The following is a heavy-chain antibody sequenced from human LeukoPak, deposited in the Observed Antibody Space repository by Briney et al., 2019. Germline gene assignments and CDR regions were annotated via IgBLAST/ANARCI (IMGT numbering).Heavy chain of an antibody. Sequence: GGSLRLSCAASGFTFSSYSMNWVRQAPGKGLEWVSSISSSSSYIYYADSVKDRFTISRDNAKNSLYLQMNSLRAEDTAVYYCARDAVAAAGSFDYWGQGTLVTVSS. V-gene: IGHV3-21*01. CDR2: ISSSSSYI. CDR1: GFTFSSYS. D-gene: IGHD6-13*01. J-gene: IGHJ4*02. CDR3: ARDAVAAAGSFDY.